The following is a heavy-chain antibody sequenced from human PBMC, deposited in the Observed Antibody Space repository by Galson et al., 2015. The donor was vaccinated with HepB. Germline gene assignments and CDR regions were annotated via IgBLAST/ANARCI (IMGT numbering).Heavy chain of an antibody. J-gene: IGHJ5*02. CDR2: INAGNGNT. Sequence: SVKVSCKASGYTFTSFAMHWVRQAPGQRLQWMGWINAGNGNTKYSQEFQGRVTITRDTSASTAYMELSSLRSEDTAVYYCARDGERARITIFGVVSGNWFDPWGQGTLVTVSS. D-gene: IGHD3-3*01. V-gene: IGHV1-3*01. CDR1: GYTFTSFA. CDR3: ARDGERARITIFGVVSGNWFDP.